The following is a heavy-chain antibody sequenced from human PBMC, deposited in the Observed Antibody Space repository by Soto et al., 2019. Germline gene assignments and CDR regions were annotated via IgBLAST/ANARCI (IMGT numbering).Heavy chain of an antibody. J-gene: IGHJ4*02. CDR2: MYYSGST. Sequence: SETLSLTCTVSGGSISSYYWTWIRQPPGKGLEWIGFMYYSGSTYYNPSLKSRVTISVDTSKNQFSLKLSSVTAADTAVYYCSSVGYCSGGSCYRLSSNDYWGQGTLVTVSS. V-gene: IGHV4-59*04. CDR1: GGSISSYY. CDR3: SSVGYCSGGSCYRLSSNDY. D-gene: IGHD2-15*01.